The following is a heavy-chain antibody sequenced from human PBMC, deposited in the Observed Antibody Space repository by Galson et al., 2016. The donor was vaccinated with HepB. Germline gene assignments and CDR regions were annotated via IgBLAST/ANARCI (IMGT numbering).Heavy chain of an antibody. J-gene: IGHJ6*02. Sequence: PALVKPTQTLTLTCNFSGFSLATTGMSVNWIRQPPGKALEWLALIDWDDDKSYSTSLRTRLTISKDTSKNQVVLTLTNMEPEDTATYFCARLPQAQWVGQRGGSYNSHYYAMDVWGQGTTVTVSS. D-gene: IGHD6-19*01. CDR2: IDWDDDK. CDR1: GFSLATTGMS. CDR3: ARLPQAQWVGQRGGSYNSHYYAMDV. V-gene: IGHV2-70*13.